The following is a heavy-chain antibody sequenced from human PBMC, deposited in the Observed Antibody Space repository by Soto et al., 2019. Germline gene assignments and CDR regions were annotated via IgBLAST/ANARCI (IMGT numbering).Heavy chain of an antibody. J-gene: IGHJ1*01. D-gene: IGHD3-16*01. CDR3: ARWGTTGGLDV. V-gene: IGHV3-33*05. Sequence: QVQLVESGGGVVQPGTSLRLSCVGSGFTFRSYVIHWVRQAPGKGLEWVALTSSDGSNKDYGDSVKGRFTISRDNSRNTVDLQMDSLRREYTALYYCARWGTTGGLDVWGQGTLVSVSS. CDR2: TSSDGSNK. CDR1: GFTFRSYV.